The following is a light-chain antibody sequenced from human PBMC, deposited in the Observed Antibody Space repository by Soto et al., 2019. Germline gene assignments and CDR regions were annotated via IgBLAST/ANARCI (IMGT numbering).Light chain of an antibody. CDR1: SSDVGGYNY. V-gene: IGLV2-14*01. CDR2: DVS. CDR3: SSYTSSSPPYV. Sequence: ALTQPASVSGSPGQSITISCTGTSSDVGGYNYVSWYQQHPGKAPKLMIYDVSNRPSGVSNRFSGSKSGNTASLTISGLQAEDEADYYCSSYTSSSPPYVFGTGTKVTVL. J-gene: IGLJ1*01.